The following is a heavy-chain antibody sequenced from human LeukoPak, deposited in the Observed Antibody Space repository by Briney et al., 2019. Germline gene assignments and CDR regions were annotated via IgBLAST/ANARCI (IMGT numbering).Heavy chain of an antibody. CDR3: ARVSMIVAGGFDY. V-gene: IGHV3-48*03. D-gene: IGHD3-22*01. Sequence: GGSLRLSCAASGFTFSSYEMNWVRQAPGKGLEWVSYISSSGSTIYYADSVKGRFTISRDNAKNSLYLQMNSLRAEDTAVYYCARVSMIVAGGFDYWGQGTLVTVSS. J-gene: IGHJ4*02. CDR1: GFTFSSYE. CDR2: ISSSGSTI.